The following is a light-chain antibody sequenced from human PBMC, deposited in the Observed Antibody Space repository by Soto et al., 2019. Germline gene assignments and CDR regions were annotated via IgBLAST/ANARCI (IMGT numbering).Light chain of an antibody. J-gene: IGLJ2*01. CDR3: GTWDSSLTAGV. CDR2: DND. V-gene: IGLV1-51*01. Sequence: QSVLTQPPSVSAAPGQTVTISCSGSTSNIGNNYVSWYQQLPGTAPKLLIYDNDKRPSGLPDRFSGSKSGTSATLGITGLQTGDEADYYCGTWDSSLTAGVFGGGTKLTVL. CDR1: TSNIGNNY.